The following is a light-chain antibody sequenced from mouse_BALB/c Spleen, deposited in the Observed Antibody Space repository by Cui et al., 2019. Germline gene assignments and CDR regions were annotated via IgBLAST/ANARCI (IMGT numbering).Light chain of an antibody. Sequence: TVFTQSPATMSASPGEKVTMSCSANASVSYMYWYQQKPSSSPKPLIYLTSNLASGVPARFSGSGSGTSYSLTISSLEAEDAATYYCQQCNSNPLTFGAGTKLELK. CDR1: ASVSY. CDR3: QQCNSNPLT. J-gene: IGKJ5*01. V-gene: IGKV4-68*01. CDR2: LTS.